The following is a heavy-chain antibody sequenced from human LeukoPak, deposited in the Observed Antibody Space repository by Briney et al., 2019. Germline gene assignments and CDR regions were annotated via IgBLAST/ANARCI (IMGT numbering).Heavy chain of an antibody. D-gene: IGHD3-22*01. CDR1: GYTFTGYY. CDR3: ARGDYYDSSGYSQSDY. CDR2: INPNSGGT. Sequence: ASVKVSCKASGYTFTGYYMHWVRQAPGQGLEWMGWINPNSGGTNYAQKFQGRVTMTRDTSISTAYMELSRLRSDDTAVYYCARGDYYDSSGYSQSDYWGQGTLVTVSS. J-gene: IGHJ4*02. V-gene: IGHV1-2*02.